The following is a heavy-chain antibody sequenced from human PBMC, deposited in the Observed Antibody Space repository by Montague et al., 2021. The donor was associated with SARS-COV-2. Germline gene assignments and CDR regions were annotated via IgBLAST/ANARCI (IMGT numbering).Heavy chain of an antibody. CDR3: TRGPVFSNSWYSLPTLDQLRAGNNSL. CDR1: GVSFSGYY. D-gene: IGHD6-13*01. J-gene: IGHJ2*01. V-gene: IGHV4-34*01. Sequence: SETLSLTCAVYGVSFSGYYWSWIRQAPGKGLEWIGEINHSGRTNYNPSLTSRVTISVDTSTNQFSLNLNSVTAADTAVYYCTRGPVFSNSWYSLPTLDQLRAGNNSLWSRNSMIIISA. CDR2: INHSGRT.